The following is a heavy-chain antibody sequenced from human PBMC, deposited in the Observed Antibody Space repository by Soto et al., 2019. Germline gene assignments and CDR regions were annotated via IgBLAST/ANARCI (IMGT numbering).Heavy chain of an antibody. CDR2: ISYDGKNK. V-gene: IGHV3-30*04. Sequence: GGSLRLSCAASGFTFKSYPLHWVRQAPGKGLEWVAVISYDGKNKYYADSVKGRFTSSRDNSKNTLYLQMDSLRAEDTAVYYCARDVSVASADYYFDSWGQGTPVTVSS. D-gene: IGHD6-13*01. J-gene: IGHJ4*02. CDR3: ARDVSVASADYYFDS. CDR1: GFTFKSYP.